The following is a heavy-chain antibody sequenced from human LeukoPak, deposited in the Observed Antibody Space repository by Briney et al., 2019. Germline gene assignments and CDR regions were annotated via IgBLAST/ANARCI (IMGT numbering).Heavy chain of an antibody. Sequence: GGSLRLSCAVSGYIVSRHYMSWVRQPPGKGLEWVSVIYSGGNTYYADSVKGRFTISRDISKNTLYLQMNSLRAEDTAVYYCAKDLYLRDFWSGYFDYWGQGIPVTVSS. CDR2: IYSGGNT. J-gene: IGHJ4*02. CDR3: AKDLYLRDFWSGYFDY. CDR1: GYIVSRHY. V-gene: IGHV3-53*01. D-gene: IGHD3-3*01.